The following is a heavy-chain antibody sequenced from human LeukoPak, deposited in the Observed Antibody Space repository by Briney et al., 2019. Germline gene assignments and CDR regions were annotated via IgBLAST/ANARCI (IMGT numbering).Heavy chain of an antibody. D-gene: IGHD3-10*01. V-gene: IGHV3-30-3*01. CDR1: GFTFSSYA. CDR2: ISYDGSNK. CDR3: ARNRVLQGSESYYKGSLDY. J-gene: IGHJ4*02. Sequence: PGGSLRLSCAASGFTFSSYAMHWVRQAPGKGLEWVAVISYDGSNKYYADSVKGRFTISRDNSKNTLYLQMNSLRAEDTAVYYCARNRVLQGSESYYKGSLDYWGQGTLVTVSS.